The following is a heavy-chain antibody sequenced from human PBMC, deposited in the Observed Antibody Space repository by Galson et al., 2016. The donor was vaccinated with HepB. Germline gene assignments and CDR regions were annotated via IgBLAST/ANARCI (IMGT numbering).Heavy chain of an antibody. J-gene: IGHJ4*02. CDR3: ARVQTTGDYIDY. CDR2: ISFSGTST. Sequence: SLRLSCAASGFTFSSYSMHWVRQAPGKGLEWVSFISFSGTSTYYADSVKGRFTISRDNAKNSLYLQMGSLRAEDTAVYYCARVQTTGDYIDYWGQGTLVTVSS. V-gene: IGHV3-21*01. D-gene: IGHD4-17*01. CDR1: GFTFSSYS.